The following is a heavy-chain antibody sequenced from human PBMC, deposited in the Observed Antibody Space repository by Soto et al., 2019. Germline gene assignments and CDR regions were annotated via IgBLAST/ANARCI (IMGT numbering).Heavy chain of an antibody. D-gene: IGHD1-26*01. J-gene: IGHJ6*02. CDR2: INPNSGGT. CDR1: GYTFTGYY. CDR3: ARLLSGSYYKNYYYGMDV. Sequence: ASVKVSCKASGYTFTGYYMHWVRQAPVQGLEWMGWINPNSGGTNYAQKFQGRVTMTRDTSISTAYMELSRLRSDDTAVYYCARLLSGSYYKNYYYGMDVWGQGTTVTVSS. V-gene: IGHV1-2*02.